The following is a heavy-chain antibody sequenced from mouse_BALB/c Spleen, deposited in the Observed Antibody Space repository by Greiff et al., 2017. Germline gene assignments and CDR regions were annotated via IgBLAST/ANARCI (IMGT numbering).Heavy chain of an antibody. Sequence: VQLKQSGPELVKPGASVKMSCKASGYTFTSYVMHWVKQKPGQGLEWIGYINPYNDGTKYNEKFKGKATLTSDKSSSTAYMELSSLTSEDSAVYYCARQEKSYGYDEGYAMDYWGQGTSVTVSS. CDR1: GYTFTSYV. J-gene: IGHJ4*01. V-gene: IGHV1-14*01. D-gene: IGHD2-2*01. CDR2: INPYNDGT. CDR3: ARQEKSYGYDEGYAMDY.